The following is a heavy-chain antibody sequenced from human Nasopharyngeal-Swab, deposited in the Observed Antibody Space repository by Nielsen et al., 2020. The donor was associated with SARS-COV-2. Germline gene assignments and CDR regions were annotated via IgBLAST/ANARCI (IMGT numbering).Heavy chain of an antibody. CDR3: ARQWYCSGGSCYPPGAFDI. D-gene: IGHD2-15*01. CDR2: ISYSGST. J-gene: IGHJ3*02. Sequence: SETLSLTCNVSGGSISSSSYYWGWIRQPPGKWLEWIGSISYSGSTYYNPSLKSRVTVSVDTSKNQFSLKLNSVTAADTAMYYCARQWYCSGGSCYPPGAFDIWGQGTMVTVSS. CDR1: GGSISSSSYY. V-gene: IGHV4-39*01.